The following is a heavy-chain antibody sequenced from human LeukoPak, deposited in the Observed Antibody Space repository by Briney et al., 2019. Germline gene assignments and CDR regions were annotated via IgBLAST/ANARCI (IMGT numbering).Heavy chain of an antibody. D-gene: IGHD3-9*01. CDR3: ARGGVDILTGYYSDY. Sequence: GGSLRLSCAASGFTFSSYAMHWVRQAPGKGLEYVSAISSNGGSTYYANSVKGRFTISRDKSKNTLYLQMGSLRAEDMAVYYCARGGVDILTGYYSDYWGQGTLVTVSS. V-gene: IGHV3-64*01. CDR1: GFTFSSYA. CDR2: ISSNGGST. J-gene: IGHJ4*02.